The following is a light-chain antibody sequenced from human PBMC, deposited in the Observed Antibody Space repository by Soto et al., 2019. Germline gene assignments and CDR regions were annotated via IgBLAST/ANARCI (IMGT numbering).Light chain of an antibody. J-gene: IGKJ2*01. CDR2: GAS. V-gene: IGKV3-20*01. CDR3: QQYGSSPYT. CDR1: QSVSSNY. Sequence: EIVLTQSPGTLSLSPGERATLSCRASQSVSSNYLAWYQQKPGQAPRLLIYGASRRATGIPDRISGSGSGTDFTLTISRLEPEDFAVYYCQQYGSSPYTCGQGTKLEIK.